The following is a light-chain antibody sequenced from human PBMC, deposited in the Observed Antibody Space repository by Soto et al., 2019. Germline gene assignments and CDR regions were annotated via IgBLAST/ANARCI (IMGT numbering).Light chain of an antibody. CDR1: QGISSY. CDR2: DAS. V-gene: IGKV1-9*01. CDR3: QQVNVYPST. J-gene: IGKJ4*01. Sequence: QVPQKPSSLSAYVGDRVTLTCRASQGISSYLGWYQQKPGKAPNLLIYDASTLHSGVPSRFSGGGSGTDSTLTISSLQPEDFATYYCQQVNVYPSTFGGGAKVDI.